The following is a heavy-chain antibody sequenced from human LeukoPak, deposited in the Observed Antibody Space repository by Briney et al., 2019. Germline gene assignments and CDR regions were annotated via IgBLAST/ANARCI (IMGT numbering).Heavy chain of an antibody. CDR1: GGSSSGYY. CDR2: INHSGST. CDR3: ARGRYSSSWPRRDYFDY. D-gene: IGHD6-13*01. Sequence: SETLSLTCAVYGGSSSGYYWSWIRQPPGKGLEWIGEINHSGSTNYNPSLKSRVTISVDTSKNQFSLKLSSVTAADTAVYYCARGRYSSSWPRRDYFDYWGQGTLVTVSS. V-gene: IGHV4-34*01. J-gene: IGHJ4*02.